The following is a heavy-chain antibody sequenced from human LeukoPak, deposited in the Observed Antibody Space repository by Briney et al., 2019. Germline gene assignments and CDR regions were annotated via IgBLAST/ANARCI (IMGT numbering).Heavy chain of an antibody. CDR2: IIPIFGIA. V-gene: IGHV1-69*04. Sequence: ASVKVSCKASGGTFSSYAISWVRQAPGQGLEWMGRIIPIFGIANYAQKFQGRVTITADKSTSTAYMELSSLRSEDTAVYYCARAGGVAGTSGRIDYWGQGTLVTVSS. D-gene: IGHD6-19*01. CDR3: ARAGGVAGTSGRIDY. CDR1: GGTFSSYA. J-gene: IGHJ4*02.